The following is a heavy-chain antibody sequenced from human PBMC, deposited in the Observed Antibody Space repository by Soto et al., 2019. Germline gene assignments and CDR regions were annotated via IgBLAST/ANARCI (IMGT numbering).Heavy chain of an antibody. CDR1: GLTLSRYI. Sequence: EEQLLESGGGLVQPGGSLRLSCAASGLTLSRYILNWVRQAPGKGLEWVSGISDGGATYYADSVRGRFTIFRDNSKNTLYLLMSSLSADDTAVYYCTSYMRADVWGQGTTVTVSS. CDR2: ISDGGAT. D-gene: IGHD2-2*02. J-gene: IGHJ6*02. CDR3: TSYMRADV. V-gene: IGHV3-23*01.